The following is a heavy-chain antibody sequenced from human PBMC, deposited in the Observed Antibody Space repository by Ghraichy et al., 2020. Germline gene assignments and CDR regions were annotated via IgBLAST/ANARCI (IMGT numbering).Heavy chain of an antibody. D-gene: IGHD6-13*01. J-gene: IGHJ4*02. CDR2: ISGSGGST. Sequence: GGSLRLSCAASGFTFSSYAMSWVRQAPGKGLEWVSAISGSGGSTYYADSVKGRFTISRDNSKNTLYLQMNSLRAEDTAVYYCAKDRDSSSWYEALFGYWGQGTLVTVSS. CDR3: AKDRDSSSWYEALFGY. CDR1: GFTFSSYA. V-gene: IGHV3-23*01.